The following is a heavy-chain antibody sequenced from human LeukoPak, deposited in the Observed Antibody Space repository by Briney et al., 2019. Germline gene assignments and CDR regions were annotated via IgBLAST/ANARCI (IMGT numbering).Heavy chain of an antibody. CDR3: ARDAGMAVADLINDY. V-gene: IGHV1-69*01. D-gene: IGHD6-19*01. Sequence: ASVKVSCKASGGTFSSYAISWVRQAPGQGLEWMGGIIPIFGTANYAQKFQGRVTITADESTSTAYMELSSLRSEDTAVYYCARDAGMAVADLINDYWGQGTLVTVSS. CDR1: GGTFSSYA. J-gene: IGHJ4*02. CDR2: IIPIFGTA.